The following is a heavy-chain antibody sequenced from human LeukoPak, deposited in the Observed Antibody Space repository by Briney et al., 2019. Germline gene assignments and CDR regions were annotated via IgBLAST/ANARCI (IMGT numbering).Heavy chain of an antibody. J-gene: IGHJ3*02. D-gene: IGHD3-10*01. CDR1: GFTFSSYS. V-gene: IGHV3-21*01. CDR2: ISSSSSYI. Sequence: GGSLRLSRAASGFTFSSYSMNWVRQAPGKGLEWASSISSSSSYIYYADSVKGRFTISRDNAKNSLYLQMNSLRAEDTAVYYCARDRGAGDAFDIWGQGTMVTVSS. CDR3: ARDRGAGDAFDI.